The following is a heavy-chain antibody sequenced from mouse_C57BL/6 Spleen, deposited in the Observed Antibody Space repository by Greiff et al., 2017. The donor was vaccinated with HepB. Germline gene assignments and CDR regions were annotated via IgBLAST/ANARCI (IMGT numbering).Heavy chain of an antibody. Sequence: VQLQQPGAELVMPGASVKLSCKASGYTFTSYWMHWVKQRPGQGLEWIGEIDPSDSYTNYNQKFKGKSTLTVDKSSSTAYMQLSSLTSEDSAVYYCARVDGYYKTPYYFDYWGQGTTLTVSS. V-gene: IGHV1-69*01. J-gene: IGHJ2*01. D-gene: IGHD2-3*01. CDR1: GYTFTSYW. CDR3: ARVDGYYKTPYYFDY. CDR2: IDPSDSYT.